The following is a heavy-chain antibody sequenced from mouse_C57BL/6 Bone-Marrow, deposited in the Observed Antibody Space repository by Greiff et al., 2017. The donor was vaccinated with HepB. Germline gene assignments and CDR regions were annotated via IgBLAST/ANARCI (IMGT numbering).Heavy chain of an antibody. V-gene: IGHV1-64*01. CDR1: GYTFTSYW. J-gene: IGHJ4*01. D-gene: IGHD1-1*01. Sequence: VQLQQPGAELVKPGASVKLSCKASGYTFTSYWMHWVKQRPGQGLEWIGMIHPNSGSTNYNEKFKSKATLTVDKSSSTAYMQLSSLTSEDSAVYYCEGGYYYGSLYAMDYWGQGTPVTVSS. CDR3: EGGYYYGSLYAMDY. CDR2: IHPNSGST.